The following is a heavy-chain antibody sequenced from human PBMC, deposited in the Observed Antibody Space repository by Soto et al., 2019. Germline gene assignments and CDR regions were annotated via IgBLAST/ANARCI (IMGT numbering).Heavy chain of an antibody. Sequence: ASVKVSCKASGYTFTSYAMHWVRQAPGQRLEWMGWINAGNGNTKYSQKFQGRVAITRDTSASTAYMELSSLRSEDTAVYYCARVYSSSPFDYWGQGTLVTVSS. V-gene: IGHV1-3*01. D-gene: IGHD6-13*01. CDR3: ARVYSSSPFDY. CDR2: INAGNGNT. J-gene: IGHJ4*02. CDR1: GYTFTSYA.